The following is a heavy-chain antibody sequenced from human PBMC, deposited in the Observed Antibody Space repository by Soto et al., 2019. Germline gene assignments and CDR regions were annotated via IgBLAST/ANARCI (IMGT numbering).Heavy chain of an antibody. J-gene: IGHJ4*02. CDR1: GFTFSSYA. D-gene: IGHD6-19*01. CDR3: AQDRQWLGLFDY. V-gene: IGHV3-23*01. Sequence: EVQLLESGGGLVQPGGSLRLSCAASGFTFSSYAMSWVRQAPGKGLEWVSAISGSGGSTYYADSVKGRFTISRDNSKNTLYLQMNSRRAEDPAVYYCAQDRQWLGLFDYWGQGTLVTVAS. CDR2: ISGSGGST.